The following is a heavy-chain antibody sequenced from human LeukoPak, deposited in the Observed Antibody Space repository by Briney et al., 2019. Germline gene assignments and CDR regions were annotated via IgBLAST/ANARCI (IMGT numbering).Heavy chain of an antibody. CDR2: INPSGGST. CDR3: ATDLPPPHDAFDI. CDR1: GYTFTSYY. Sequence: GASVKVSCKASGYTFTSYYMHWVRQAPGQGLEWMGIINPSGGSTSYAQKFQGRVTMTRDTSTSTVYMELSSLRSEDTAVYYCATDLPPPHDAFDIWGQGTMVTVSS. J-gene: IGHJ3*02. V-gene: IGHV1-46*01.